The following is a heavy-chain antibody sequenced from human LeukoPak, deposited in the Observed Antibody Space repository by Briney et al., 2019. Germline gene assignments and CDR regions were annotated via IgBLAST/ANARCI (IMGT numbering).Heavy chain of an antibody. CDR3: ARGGESSGYYYADY. J-gene: IGHJ4*02. CDR2: IFSGGST. D-gene: IGHD3-22*01. CDR1: GFTVSSSY. V-gene: IGHV3-66*01. Sequence: GGSLILSCAVSGFTVSSSYMSWVRQAPGKGLEWVSVIFSGGSTYYADSVKGRFTISRDDSKNTVYLQMNSLRAEDTSVYFCARGGESSGYYYADYWGQGTLVTVSS.